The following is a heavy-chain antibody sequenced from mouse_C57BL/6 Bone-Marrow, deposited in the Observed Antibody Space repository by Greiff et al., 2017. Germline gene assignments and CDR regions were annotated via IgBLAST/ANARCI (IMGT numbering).Heavy chain of an antibody. Sequence: EVKLQESGGGLVQPGGSMKLSCVASGFTFSNYWMNWVRQSPEKGLEWVAQIRLKSDNYATHYAESVKGRFTISRDDSKSSVYLQMNNLRAEDTGIYYCTMYDYWYFDVWGTGTTVTVSS. CDR3: TMYDYWYFDV. CDR2: IRLKSDNYAT. J-gene: IGHJ1*03. D-gene: IGHD2-3*01. CDR1: GFTFSNYW. V-gene: IGHV6-3*01.